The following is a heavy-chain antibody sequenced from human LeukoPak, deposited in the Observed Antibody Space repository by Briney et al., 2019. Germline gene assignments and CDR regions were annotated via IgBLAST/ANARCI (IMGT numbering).Heavy chain of an antibody. D-gene: IGHD3-22*01. J-gene: IGHJ6*03. Sequence: GGSLRLSCAASGFTFSSYEMNWVRQAPGKGLEWVSYISSSGSTIYHADSVKGRFTISRDNAKNSLYLQMNSLRAEDTAVYYCARVAVPVYDSSGYDYYYYMDVWGKGTTVTISS. CDR2: ISSSGSTI. V-gene: IGHV3-48*03. CDR3: ARVAVPVYDSSGYDYYYYMDV. CDR1: GFTFSSYE.